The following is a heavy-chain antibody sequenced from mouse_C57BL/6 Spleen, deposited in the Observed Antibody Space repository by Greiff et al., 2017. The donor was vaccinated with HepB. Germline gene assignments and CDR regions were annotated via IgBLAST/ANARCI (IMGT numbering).Heavy chain of an antibody. CDR2: INPSNGGT. V-gene: IGHV1-53*01. Sequence: VKLQQPGTELVKPGASVKLSCKASGYTFTSYWMHWVKQRPGQGLEWIGNINPSNGGTNYNEKFKSKATLTVDKSSSTAYLQLSSLTSEDSAVYYCARSGKGALFFCHWGQGTTLTVSS. CDR3: ARSGKGALFFCH. J-gene: IGHJ2*01. CDR1: GYTFTSYW. D-gene: IGHD3-2*02.